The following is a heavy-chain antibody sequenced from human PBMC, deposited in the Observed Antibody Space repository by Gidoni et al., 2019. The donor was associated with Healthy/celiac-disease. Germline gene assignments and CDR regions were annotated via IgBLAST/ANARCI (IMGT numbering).Heavy chain of an antibody. Sequence: EWVANIKQDGSEKYYVDSVKGRFTISRDNAKNSLYLQMNSLRAEDTAVYYCARAGSGAFDIWGQGTMVTVSS. J-gene: IGHJ3*02. D-gene: IGHD6-25*01. CDR3: ARAGSGAFDI. CDR2: IKQDGSEK. V-gene: IGHV3-7*04.